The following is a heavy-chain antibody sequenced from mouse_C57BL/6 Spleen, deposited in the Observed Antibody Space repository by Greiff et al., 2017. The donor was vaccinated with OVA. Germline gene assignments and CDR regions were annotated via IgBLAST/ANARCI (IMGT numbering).Heavy chain of an antibody. CDR2: IYPGSGST. CDR1: GYTFTSYW. CDR3: ARENYSNYFFFDY. J-gene: IGHJ2*01. D-gene: IGHD2-5*01. V-gene: IGHV1-55*01. Sequence: QVQLKQPGAELVKPGASVKMSCKASGYTFTSYWITWVKQRPGQGLEWIGDIYPGSGSTNYNEKFKSKATLTVDTSSSSAYLQLSSLTSEDSAVYYCARENYSNYFFFDYWGQGTTLTVSS.